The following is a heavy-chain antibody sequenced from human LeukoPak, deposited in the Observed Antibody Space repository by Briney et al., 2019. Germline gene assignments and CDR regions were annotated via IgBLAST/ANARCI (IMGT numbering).Heavy chain of an antibody. Sequence: ASVKVSCKASGYTFTSYGISWVRQAPGQGLEWMGWINPNSGGTNYAQKFQGRVTMTRDTSISTAYMELSRLRSDDTAVYYCARGTSSGWHPYFDYWGQGTLVTVSS. J-gene: IGHJ4*02. CDR1: GYTFTSYG. CDR2: INPNSGGT. V-gene: IGHV1-2*02. D-gene: IGHD6-19*01. CDR3: ARGTSSGWHPYFDY.